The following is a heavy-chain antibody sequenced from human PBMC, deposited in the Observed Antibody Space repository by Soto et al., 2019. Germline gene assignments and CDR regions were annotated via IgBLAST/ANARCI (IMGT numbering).Heavy chain of an antibody. CDR1: GGTFSSYA. D-gene: IGHD2-15*01. CDR3: ARERDCSGGSCPPGAFDI. CDR2: IIPIFGTA. V-gene: IGHV1-69*01. Sequence: QVPLVQSGAEVKKPGSSVKVSCKASGGTFSSYAISWVRQAPGQGLEWMGGIIPIFGTANYAQKFQGRVTITADESTSTAYMELSSLRSEDTAVYYCARERDCSGGSCPPGAFDIWGQGTMVTVSS. J-gene: IGHJ3*02.